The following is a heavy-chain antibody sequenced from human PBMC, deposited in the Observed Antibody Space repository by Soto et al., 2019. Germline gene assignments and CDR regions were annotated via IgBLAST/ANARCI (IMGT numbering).Heavy chain of an antibody. CDR2: IFYSGST. D-gene: IGHD5-18*01. V-gene: IGHV4-39*01. CDR3: VCICSGGYSYGFYYYGMDV. Sequence: SETLSLTCTFSGGSISSSSYYWGWIRQPPGKGLEWIGSIFYSGSTYYNPSLKSRVTISVDTSKNQFSLKLTSVTAADTAVYYCVCICSGGYSYGFYYYGMDVWGQGTTVT. J-gene: IGHJ6*02. CDR1: GGSISSSSYY.